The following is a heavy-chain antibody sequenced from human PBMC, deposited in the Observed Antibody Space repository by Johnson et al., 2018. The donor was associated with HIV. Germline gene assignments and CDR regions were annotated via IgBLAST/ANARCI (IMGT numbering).Heavy chain of an antibody. CDR2: ISWNSGSI. CDR3: AISWGRWLQWDDAFDI. Sequence: VQLVESGGGLVQPGRSLRLSCAASGLTFDDYAMHWVRQAPGKGLEWVSGISWNSGSIGYAASVQGRFTIYRDNAKNSLYLQMNSLRAEDPAVYYCAISWGRWLQWDDAFDIWGQGTMVTVSS. D-gene: IGHD5-24*01. J-gene: IGHJ3*02. V-gene: IGHV3-9*01. CDR1: GLTFDDYA.